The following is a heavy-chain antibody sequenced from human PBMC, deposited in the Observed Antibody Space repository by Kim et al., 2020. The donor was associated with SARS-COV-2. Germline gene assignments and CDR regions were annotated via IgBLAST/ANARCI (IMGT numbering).Heavy chain of an antibody. Sequence: SETLSLTCTVSNDSIRNSNFYWGWIRQPPGKGLEWIGDIYHSGSTFYNPSLKSRATIAVDTAKNQFSLKLSSVTAADTAVYYCARRGPRKYYYDTTGYYAFEYGGQGTLVTVSS. D-gene: IGHD3-22*01. CDR1: NDSIRNSNFY. J-gene: IGHJ4*02. CDR2: IYHSGST. V-gene: IGHV4-39*01. CDR3: ARRGPRKYYYDTTGYYAFEY.